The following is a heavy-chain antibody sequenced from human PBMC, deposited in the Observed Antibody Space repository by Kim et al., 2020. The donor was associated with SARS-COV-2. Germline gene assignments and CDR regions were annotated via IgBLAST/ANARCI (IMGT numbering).Heavy chain of an antibody. D-gene: IGHD5-18*01. CDR3: AKQRGYSYERGWFDP. V-gene: IGHV4-39*01. CDR1: GGSISSSNYY. Sequence: SETLSLTCTVSGGSISSSNYYWGWIRQPPGKGLEWIGSIYYSGSTYYKPSLKSRVTISVDTSKNQFSLKLSSVTAADTAVYYCAKQRGYSYERGWFDPWGQVTLVTVSS. J-gene: IGHJ5*02. CDR2: IYYSGST.